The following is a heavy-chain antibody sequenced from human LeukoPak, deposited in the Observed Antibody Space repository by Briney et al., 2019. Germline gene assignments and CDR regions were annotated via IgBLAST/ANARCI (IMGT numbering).Heavy chain of an antibody. V-gene: IGHV3-33*01. CDR2: IWYDGSNK. D-gene: IGHD1-14*01. Sequence: AGGSLRLTCAASGFTFSSYGMHWVRQAPGKGLEWVAVIWYDGSNKYYADSVKGRFTISRDNSKNTLYLQMNSLRAEDTAVYYCARITTTRRTSYYFDYWGQGTLVTVSS. CDR3: ARITTTRRTSYYFDY. J-gene: IGHJ4*02. CDR1: GFTFSSYG.